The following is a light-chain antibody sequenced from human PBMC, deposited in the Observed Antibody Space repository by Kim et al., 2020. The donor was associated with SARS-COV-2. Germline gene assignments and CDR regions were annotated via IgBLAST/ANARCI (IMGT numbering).Light chain of an antibody. CDR1: SANSGAGYD. V-gene: IGLV1-40*01. Sequence: QRVTISCTGSSANSGAGYDVHWYQQLRGTAPKLLIYGNSNRPSGVPDRFSGSKSGTSAALAITGLQAEDEADYYCQSYDSSLSAHVFGTGTKVTVL. CDR3: QSYDSSLSAHV. CDR2: GNS. J-gene: IGLJ1*01.